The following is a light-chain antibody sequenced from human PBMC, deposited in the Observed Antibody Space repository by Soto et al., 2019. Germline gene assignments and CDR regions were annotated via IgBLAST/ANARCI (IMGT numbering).Light chain of an antibody. CDR3: QQSYSTPFT. CDR2: AAS. V-gene: IGKV1-39*01. Sequence: DSQMTQSPSSLSASVGDRVTITCRASQSISSYLNWYQQKPGKAPKLLIYAASSLQSGVPSRFSGSGSGTDFNLTISSLQPEDFATYYCQQSYSTPFTFGPGTKVDI. CDR1: QSISSY. J-gene: IGKJ3*01.